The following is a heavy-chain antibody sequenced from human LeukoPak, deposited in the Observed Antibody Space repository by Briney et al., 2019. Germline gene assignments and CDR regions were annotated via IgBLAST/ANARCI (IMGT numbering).Heavy chain of an antibody. Sequence: PGGSLRLSCAASGFTFSSYAMHWVRQAPGKGLEWVVVISYDGSNKDYADSVKGRFTISRDNSKNTLYLQMNSLRAEDTAVYYCARAYYDSSGYDYRGQGTLVTVSS. V-gene: IGHV3-30-3*01. CDR3: ARAYYDSSGYDY. J-gene: IGHJ4*02. CDR1: GFTFSSYA. CDR2: ISYDGSNK. D-gene: IGHD3-22*01.